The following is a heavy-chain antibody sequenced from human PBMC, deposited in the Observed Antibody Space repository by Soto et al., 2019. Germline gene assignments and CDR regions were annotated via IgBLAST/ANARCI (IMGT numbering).Heavy chain of an antibody. V-gene: IGHV4-59*01. CDR3: ARVWGGAFDI. CDR1: GGSISSYY. D-gene: IGHD3-10*01. CDR2: IYYSGST. Sequence: QVQLQESGPGLVKPSETLSLTCTVSGGSISSYYWSWIRQPPGKGLEWIGYIYYSGSTNYNPSLXSXGXLXXDTSKNQFSLKLSSVTAADTAVYYCARVWGGAFDIWGQGTMVTVSS. J-gene: IGHJ3*02.